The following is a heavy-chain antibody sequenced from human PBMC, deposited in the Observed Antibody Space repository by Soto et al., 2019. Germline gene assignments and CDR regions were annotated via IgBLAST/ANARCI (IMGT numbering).Heavy chain of an antibody. D-gene: IGHD3-10*01. J-gene: IGHJ6*02. Sequence: QVQLVQSGAEVKKPGASVKVSCKASGYTFSTYDINWVRQAPGQGLEWMGWMNPNSGDTGYAQKLLGRVTMTKDSSIRTVYMELSSLSSEDTAVYYCARVNYYGSGSYEDFFYYYGLDVWGQGTTVTVSS. V-gene: IGHV1-8*01. CDR2: MNPNSGDT. CDR3: ARVNYYGSGSYEDFFYYYGLDV. CDR1: GYTFSTYD.